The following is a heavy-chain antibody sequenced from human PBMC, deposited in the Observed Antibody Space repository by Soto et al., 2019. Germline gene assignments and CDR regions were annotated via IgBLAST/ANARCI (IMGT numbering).Heavy chain of an antibody. CDR1: GGTFSSYT. CDR2: IIPILGIA. V-gene: IGHV1-69*02. CDR3: ARGDITMVRGVV. Sequence: QVQLVQSGAEVKKPGSSVKVSCKASGGTFSSYTISWVRQAPGQGLEWMGRIIPILGIANYAQKFQGRVTIXAXXSTSTAYMELSSLRSEDTAVYYCARGDITMVRGVVWGQGTLVTVSS. D-gene: IGHD3-10*01. J-gene: IGHJ4*02.